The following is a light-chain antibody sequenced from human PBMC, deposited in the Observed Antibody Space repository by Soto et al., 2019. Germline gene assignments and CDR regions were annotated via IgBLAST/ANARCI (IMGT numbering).Light chain of an antibody. J-gene: IGKJ3*01. V-gene: IGKV1-9*01. CDR2: AAS. CDR3: QHLNSYQFT. CDR1: QGISSY. Sequence: DIQLTQSPSFLSASVGDRVTITCRASQGISSYLAWYQQKPGKAPKLLIYAASTLQSGVPSRFSGSGSGTEFTLTISSLQPEDFATYYFQHLNSYQFTFGPGTKVDIK.